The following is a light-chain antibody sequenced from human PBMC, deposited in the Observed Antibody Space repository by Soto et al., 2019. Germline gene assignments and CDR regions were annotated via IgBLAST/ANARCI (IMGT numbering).Light chain of an antibody. CDR1: QSVSSN. CDR3: QQYNNWPPWT. V-gene: IGKV3-15*01. J-gene: IGKJ1*01. Sequence: VLKLSAGALSLTQGERATLSCRASQSVSSNLAWYQQKPGQAPRLLIYGASTRATGIPARFSGSGSGKEFTLTISSLQSEDFAVYYCQQYNNWPPWTSGQG. CDR2: GAS.